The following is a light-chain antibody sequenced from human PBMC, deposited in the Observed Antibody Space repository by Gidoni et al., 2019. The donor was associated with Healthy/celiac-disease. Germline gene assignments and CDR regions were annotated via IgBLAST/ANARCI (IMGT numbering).Light chain of an antibody. CDR3: QQYDNLPLT. CDR1: QDISNY. Sequence: DSQLTNYPSSLSASVGDRVTITCQASQDISNYLNWYQQKPGKAPKLLIYDASNLETGVPSRFSGSGSGTDFTFTISSLQPEDIATYYCQQYDNLPLTFGGGTKVEIK. CDR2: DAS. J-gene: IGKJ4*01. V-gene: IGKV1-33*01.